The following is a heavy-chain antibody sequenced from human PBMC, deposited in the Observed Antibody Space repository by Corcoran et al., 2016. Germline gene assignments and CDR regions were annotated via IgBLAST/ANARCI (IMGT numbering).Heavy chain of an antibody. CDR3: ARGQILDY. CDR1: GGSFSGYY. Sequence: QVQLQQWGAGLLKPSETLSLTCAVYGGSFSGYYWSWIRQPPGKGLEWIGEINHSGSTNYNPSLKSRVTISVDTSKNQFSLKLSSVTAADTAVYYCARGQILDYWGQGTLVTVSS. CDR2: INHSGST. J-gene: IGHJ4*02. V-gene: IGHV4-34*01.